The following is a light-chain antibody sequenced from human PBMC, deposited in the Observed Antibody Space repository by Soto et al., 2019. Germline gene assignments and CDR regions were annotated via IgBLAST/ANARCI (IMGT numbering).Light chain of an antibody. CDR1: QTIRTY. Sequence: DIQLTQSPSSLSASVGDTVTVTCRASQTIRTYLNWYQQKPGKAPKLLIYAASSLHSGVPSRFSGSGSGTDFTLTISSLQPEDFATYSCQQSYSLPLTFGGGTKV. J-gene: IGKJ4*01. CDR3: QQSYSLPLT. V-gene: IGKV1-39*01. CDR2: AAS.